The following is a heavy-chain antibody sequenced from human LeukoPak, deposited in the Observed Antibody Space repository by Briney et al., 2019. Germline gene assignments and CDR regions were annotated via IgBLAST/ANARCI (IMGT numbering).Heavy chain of an antibody. D-gene: IGHD1-26*01. J-gene: IGHJ4*02. Sequence: GGSLRLSCAGSGFTFSDYYMSWIRQAPGKGMEWVSYISSSGSTIYYADSVKGRFTISRDNAKNSLYLQMNSLRAEDTAVYYCARRRDSGSLQHFDYWGQGTLVTVSS. CDR2: ISSSGSTI. CDR1: GFTFSDYY. V-gene: IGHV3-11*01. CDR3: ARRRDSGSLQHFDY.